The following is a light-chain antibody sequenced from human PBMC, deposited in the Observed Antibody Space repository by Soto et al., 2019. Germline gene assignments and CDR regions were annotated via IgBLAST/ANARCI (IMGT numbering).Light chain of an antibody. J-gene: IGKJ1*01. CDR3: QHPRT. CDR1: QNINNW. CDR2: DAS. Sequence: DFQMTQSPSTLSASVGDRVTITCRASQNINNWVAWYQQKPGKAPKFLIYDASTLQRGVPSRFSGSGFGTEFSITISSLQPDDFGSYYCQHPRTFGQGTKVEIK. V-gene: IGKV1-5*01.